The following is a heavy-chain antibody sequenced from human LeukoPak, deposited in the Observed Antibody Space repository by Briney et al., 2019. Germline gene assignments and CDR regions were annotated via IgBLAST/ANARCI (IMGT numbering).Heavy chain of an antibody. D-gene: IGHD3-9*01. CDR3: ARGLLVLRYLPYGMDV. V-gene: IGHV3-30*04. CDR1: GFTFSSYA. CDR2: ISYDGSNK. J-gene: IGHJ6*02. Sequence: GRSLRLSCAASGFTFSSYAMHWARQAPGKGLEWVAVISYDGSNKYYADSVKGRFTISRDNSKNTLYLQMNSLRAEDTAVYYCARGLLVLRYLPYGMDVWGQGTTVTVSS.